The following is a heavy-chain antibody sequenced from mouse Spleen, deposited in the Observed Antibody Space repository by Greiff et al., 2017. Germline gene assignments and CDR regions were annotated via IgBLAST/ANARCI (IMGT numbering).Heavy chain of an antibody. CDR1: GFSLTSYG. CDR3: AIQTARATGFAY. V-gene: IGHV2-2*01. J-gene: IGHJ3*01. CDR2: IWSGGST. Sequence: VMLVESGPGLVQPSQSLSITCTVSGFSLTSYGVHWVRQSPGKGLEWLGVIWSGGSTDYNAAFISRLSISKDNSKSQVFFKMNSLQADDTAIYYCAIQTARATGFAYWGQGTLVTVSA. D-gene: IGHD3-2*01.